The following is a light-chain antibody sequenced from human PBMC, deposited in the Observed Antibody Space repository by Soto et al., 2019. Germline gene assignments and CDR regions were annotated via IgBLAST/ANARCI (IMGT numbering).Light chain of an antibody. CDR2: GSS. CDR1: QSVTNNY. Sequence: ENVLTQSPGTLSLSPGEGATLSCRASQSVTNNYLAWYRQKPGQPPSLLIYGSSSRAAGIPDRFSGSGSGTDFTLTISRLEPEDFAVYYCQQYGSSPWTFGQGTKVEIK. J-gene: IGKJ1*01. CDR3: QQYGSSPWT. V-gene: IGKV3-20*01.